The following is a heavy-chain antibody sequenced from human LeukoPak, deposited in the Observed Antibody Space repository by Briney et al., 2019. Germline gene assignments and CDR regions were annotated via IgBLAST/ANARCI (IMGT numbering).Heavy chain of an antibody. V-gene: IGHV4-59*01. J-gene: IGHJ4*02. D-gene: IGHD2-21*02. Sequence: SETLSLTCTVSGGSISSYYWSWLRQPPGKGLESIGYIYYSGSTNYNPSLKSRVTISVDTSKNQFSLKLSSVTAADTAVYYCALSTYCGGDCYSYYFDYWGQGTLVTVSS. CDR1: GGSISSYY. CDR3: ALSTYCGGDCYSYYFDY. CDR2: IYYSGST.